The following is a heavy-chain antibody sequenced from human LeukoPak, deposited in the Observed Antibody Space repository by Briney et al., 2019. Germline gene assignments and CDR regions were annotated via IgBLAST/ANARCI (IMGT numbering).Heavy chain of an antibody. J-gene: IGHJ4*02. CDR1: GFTFSSYS. CDR2: ISSRSSYI. D-gene: IGHD3-10*01. CDR3: ARDYYGSGSFDY. Sequence: SGGSLRLSCAASGFTFSSYSMNWVRQAPGKGLEWVSSISSRSSYIYYADSVKGRFTISRDNAKNSLYLQMNSLRAEDTAVYYCARDYYGSGSFDYWGQGTLVTVSS. V-gene: IGHV3-21*01.